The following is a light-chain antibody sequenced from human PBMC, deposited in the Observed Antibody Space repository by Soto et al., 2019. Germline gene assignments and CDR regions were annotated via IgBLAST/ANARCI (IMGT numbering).Light chain of an antibody. CDR2: KAS. Sequence: DIQMTQSPSTLSASVGDRVTITCRASQSISSWLAWYQQKPGKAPKLLIYKASSLESGVPSRFSGSGSGAEFTRTISTLELDDFATYYCEQYNSYSSWTFGKGTKVEIK. CDR3: EQYNSYSSWT. CDR1: QSISSW. J-gene: IGKJ1*01. V-gene: IGKV1-5*03.